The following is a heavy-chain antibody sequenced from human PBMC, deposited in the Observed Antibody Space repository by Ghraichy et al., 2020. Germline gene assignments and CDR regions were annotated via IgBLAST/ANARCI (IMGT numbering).Heavy chain of an antibody. V-gene: IGHV3-43D*03. D-gene: IGHD3-22*01. CDR2: ISWDGGST. CDR1: GFIFDDYA. CDR3: AKDYYDSSGLEFDP. Sequence: GESLNISCAASGFIFDDYAMHWVRQAPGKGLEWVSLISWDGGSTYYANSVKGRFTISRDNTKNSLYLQMNSLRTEDTALYYYAKDYYDSSGLEFDPWGQGTLVTVSS. J-gene: IGHJ5*02.